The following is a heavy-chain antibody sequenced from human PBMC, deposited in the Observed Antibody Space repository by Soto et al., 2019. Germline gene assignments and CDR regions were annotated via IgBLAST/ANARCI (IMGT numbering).Heavy chain of an antibody. Sequence: GGSLRLSCAASGFSLNSYAMHWVRQAPGKGLEWVAVISYDGSNKFYGDSVKGRFTISRDNSKNTVYLQMDSLRTEDTAVYYCESDCSSHTCYRQGGMDVRGQGTTGTVS. D-gene: IGHD2-2*02. V-gene: IGHV3-30-3*01. CDR2: ISYDGSNK. CDR1: GFSLNSYA. J-gene: IGHJ6*02. CDR3: ESDCSSHTCYRQGGMDV.